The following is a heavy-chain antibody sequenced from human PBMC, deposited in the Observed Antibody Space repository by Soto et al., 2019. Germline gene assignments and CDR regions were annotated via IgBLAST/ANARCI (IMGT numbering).Heavy chain of an antibody. V-gene: IGHV3-73*01. CDR3: TRLGPYLVTGTSRDFDY. CDR2: IRSKANSYAT. Sequence: GGSLRLSCAASGFTFSGSAMHWVHQASGKGLEWVGRIRSKANSYATAYAASVKGRFTISRDDSKNTAYLQMNSLKTEDTAVYYCTRLGPYLVTGTSRDFDYWGQGTLVTVSS. CDR1: GFTFSGSA. D-gene: IGHD1-7*01. J-gene: IGHJ4*02.